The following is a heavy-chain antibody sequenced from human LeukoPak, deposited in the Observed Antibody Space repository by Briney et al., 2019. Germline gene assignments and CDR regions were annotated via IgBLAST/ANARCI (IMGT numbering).Heavy chain of an antibody. Sequence: GGSLRLSCAASGFTFSSYWMHWVRQAPGKGLVWVSRINSDGSSTSYADSVKGRFTISRDNAKNTLYLQMNSLRAEDTAVYYCARGRVPVWFGESPFDYWGQGTLVTVSS. CDR2: INSDGSST. D-gene: IGHD3-10*01. V-gene: IGHV3-74*01. CDR1: GFTFSSYW. CDR3: ARGRVPVWFGESPFDY. J-gene: IGHJ4*02.